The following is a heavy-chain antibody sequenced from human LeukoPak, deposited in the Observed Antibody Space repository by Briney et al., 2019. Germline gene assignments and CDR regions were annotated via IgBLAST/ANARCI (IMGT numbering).Heavy chain of an antibody. D-gene: IGHD5/OR15-5a*01. V-gene: IGHV4-34*01. CDR2: INHSGST. CDR3: ARVSASTWAFDI. J-gene: IGHJ3*02. CDR1: GGSFSGYY. Sequence: SETLSLTCAVYGGSFSGYYWSWIRQPPGKGLEWIGEINHSGSTNYNPSLKSRVTISVDTSKNQFSLKLSSVTAADTAVYYCARVSASTWAFDIWGQGTVVTVSS.